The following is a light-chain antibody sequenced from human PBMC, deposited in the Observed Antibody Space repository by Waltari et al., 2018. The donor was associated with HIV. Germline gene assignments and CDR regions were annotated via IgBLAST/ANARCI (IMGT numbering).Light chain of an antibody. CDR2: DTT. Sequence: QAVVTQEPSLTVSPGGTVTLTCASSTGAVTSGHCPYWFQRRPGQAPKTRIYDTTNRHAWTPARCSGSLLGGKAALTLSGAQFEDEADYFCLLSFNGVVVFGGGTTLTVL. CDR3: LLSFNGVVV. CDR1: TGAVTSGHC. V-gene: IGLV7-46*01. J-gene: IGLJ2*01.